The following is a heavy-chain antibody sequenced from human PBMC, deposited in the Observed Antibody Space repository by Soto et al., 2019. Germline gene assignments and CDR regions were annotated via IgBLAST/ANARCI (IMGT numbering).Heavy chain of an antibody. CDR1: GYTFTSYG. D-gene: IGHD3-3*01. CDR2: ISAYNGNT. J-gene: IGHJ4*02. Sequence: ASVKVSCKASGYTFTSYGISWVRQAPGQGLEWMGWISAYNGNTNYAQKLQGRVTMTTDTSTSTAYMEMRSLRSDDTAVYYCARDVGDFWSGYEVILLAYWGQGTLVTVSS. V-gene: IGHV1-18*01. CDR3: ARDVGDFWSGYEVILLAY.